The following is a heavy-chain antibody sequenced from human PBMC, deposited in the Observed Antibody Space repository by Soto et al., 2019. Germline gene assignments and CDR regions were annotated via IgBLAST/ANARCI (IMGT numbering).Heavy chain of an antibody. CDR3: ARGGGGYRSMDV. V-gene: IGHV1-18*04. Sequence: AAVKVCCRASGYTFTSYGLSWPRQAPGQGLEWMGWISAYNGNTNYAQKLQCRVTMSTDTSTSGAYMGLRSLRSDDTAVYFCARGGGGYRSMDVWGQGTTVTVSS. J-gene: IGHJ6*02. CDR1: GYTFTSYG. CDR2: ISAYNGNT. D-gene: IGHD3-16*01.